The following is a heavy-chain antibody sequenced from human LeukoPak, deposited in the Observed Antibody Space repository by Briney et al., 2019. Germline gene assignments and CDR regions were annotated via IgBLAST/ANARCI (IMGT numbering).Heavy chain of an antibody. D-gene: IGHD5/OR15-5a*01. CDR3: ANYPSTAEVDY. J-gene: IGHJ4*02. V-gene: IGHV3-30*02. Sequence: GGSLRLSCAASGFTFSSYGMHWVRQAPGKGLEWVAVIWYDGSNKYYADSVKGRFTISRDNSKNTLYLQMNSLRAEDTAVYYCANYPSTAEVDYWGQGTLVTVSS. CDR1: GFTFSSYG. CDR2: IWYDGSNK.